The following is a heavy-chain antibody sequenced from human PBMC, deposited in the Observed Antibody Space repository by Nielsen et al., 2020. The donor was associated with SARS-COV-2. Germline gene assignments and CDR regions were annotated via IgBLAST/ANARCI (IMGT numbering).Heavy chain of an antibody. CDR2: ISAYNGNT. J-gene: IGHJ4*02. CDR3: ARKAAGPDY. CDR1: GYTFTAYG. Sequence: ASVKVSCKASGYTFTAYGFSWVRQAPGQGLEWMGWISAYNGNTYYAQKLQGRVTMTTDTSTSTAYMELSSLRSEDTAVYYCARKAAGPDYWGQGTLVTVSS. V-gene: IGHV1-18*01. D-gene: IGHD6-13*01.